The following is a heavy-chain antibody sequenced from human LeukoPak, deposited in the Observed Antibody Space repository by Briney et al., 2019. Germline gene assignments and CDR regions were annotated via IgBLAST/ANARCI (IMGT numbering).Heavy chain of an antibody. J-gene: IGHJ4*02. V-gene: IGHV3-48*04. Sequence: GGSLRLSCAASGFTFSSYSMNWVRQAPGKGLEWVSYISSSSSTIYYADSVKGRFTISRDNAKNSLYLQMNSLRAEDTALYYCAKAYSSLSGLFDYWGQGTLVTVSS. CDR2: ISSSSSTI. CDR3: AKAYSSLSGLFDY. CDR1: GFTFSSYS. D-gene: IGHD6-6*01.